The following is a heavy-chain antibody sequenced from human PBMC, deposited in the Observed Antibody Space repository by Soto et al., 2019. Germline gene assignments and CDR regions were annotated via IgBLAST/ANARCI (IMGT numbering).Heavy chain of an antibody. J-gene: IGHJ4*02. V-gene: IGHV1-69*02. CDR1: GGTFNRYS. D-gene: IGHD2-2*01. CDR2: IIPMFGIT. Sequence: QVHLVQAGAEVKKPGSSVKVSCRASGGTFNRYSISWVRQAPGQGLEWMGRIIPMFGITNYAQKFQGRVMITADKSANTAYMEVSGLRSEDTAMYYCATFYEGDCTTTTCYGDFAYWGQGTLVTVSS. CDR3: ATFYEGDCTTTTCYGDFAY.